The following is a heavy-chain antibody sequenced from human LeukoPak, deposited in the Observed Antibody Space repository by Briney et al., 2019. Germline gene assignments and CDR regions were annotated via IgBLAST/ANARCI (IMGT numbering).Heavy chain of an antibody. CDR1: GFTFRDYY. D-gene: IGHD2-2*01. V-gene: IGHV3-11*04. CDR2: ISSDSSTI. CDR3: ANTEYQRLGTDY. Sequence: GGSLRLSCAASGFTFRDYYMSWLRQAPGKGLEWVSYISSDSSTIYYADSVKGRFTISRDNAKNSLYLQMNSLRTEDTAVYYCANTEYQRLGTDYWGQGTLVTVSS. J-gene: IGHJ4*02.